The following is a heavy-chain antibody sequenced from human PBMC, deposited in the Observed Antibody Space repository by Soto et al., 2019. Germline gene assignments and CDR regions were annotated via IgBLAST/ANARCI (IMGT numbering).Heavy chain of an antibody. CDR1: VYSFTSYD. D-gene: IGHD3-22*01. V-gene: IGHV1-8*01. CDR3: ARLNYDTSGSYYFQSYYYYGMDV. CDR2: MNPNSGNT. J-gene: IGHJ6*02. Sequence: GXSVKVSCKASVYSFTSYDINWVRQATGQGLEWMGWMNPNSGNTGYGQKFQGRVTMTRNTSISTAYMELSSLRSEDTAVYYCARLNYDTSGSYYFQSYYYYGMDVWGQGTTVTVSS.